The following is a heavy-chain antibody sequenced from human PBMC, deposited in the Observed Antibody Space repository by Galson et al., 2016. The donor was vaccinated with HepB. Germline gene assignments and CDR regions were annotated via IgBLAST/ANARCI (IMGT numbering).Heavy chain of an antibody. CDR3: AKWGIGDILVVVAATGMDV. V-gene: IGHV3-23*01. CDR2: ISATGGTT. D-gene: IGHD2-15*01. Sequence: SLRLSCAASEITFSSFAMTWVRQTPGKGLEWVSTISATGGTTYYADTVKGRFTVSRDNSKNTLFPQMNSLRAEDTAVYYCAKWGIGDILVVVAATGMDVWGQGTTVIVSS. J-gene: IGHJ6*02. CDR1: EITFSSFA.